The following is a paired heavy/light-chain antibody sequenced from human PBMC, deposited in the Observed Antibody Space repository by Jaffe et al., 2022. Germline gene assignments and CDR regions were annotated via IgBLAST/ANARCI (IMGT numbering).Light chain of an antibody. CDR3: MQGTHWPPIT. Sequence: DVVMTQSPLSLPVTLGQPASISCRSSQSLVNSDGNTYLNWFQQRPGQSPRRLIDKVSNRDSGVPDRFSGSGSGTDFTLKISRVEAEDVGVYYCMQGTHWPPITFGQGTKLEIK. J-gene: IGKJ2*01. CDR2: KVS. V-gene: IGKV2-30*01. CDR1: QSLVNSDGNTY.
Heavy chain of an antibody. Sequence: QVQLVQSGAEVKKPGASVKIYCKASGYTFTRYAIHWVRQAPGQSLEWMGWINAGNGYTEYSQKFQGRVTITRDTSATTAYMELSSLTSEDTAVYFCARVGTSVTTGWYHWGQGTLVTVSS. V-gene: IGHV1-3*01. CDR2: INAGNGYT. J-gene: IGHJ5*02. D-gene: IGHD4-17*01. CDR3: ARVGTSVTTGWYH. CDR1: GYTFTRYA.